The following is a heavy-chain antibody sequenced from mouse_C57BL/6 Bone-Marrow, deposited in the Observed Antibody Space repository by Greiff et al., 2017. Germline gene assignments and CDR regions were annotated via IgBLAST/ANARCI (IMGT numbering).Heavy chain of an antibody. CDR3: ASEKRWYFDV. Sequence: EVQLQQSVAELVRPGASVKLSCTASGFHIKNTYMHWVKQRPEQGLEWIGRIDPANGNTKYAPQFPGKATITADTSSNTAYLQLSSLTSEDTAIYCCASEKRWYFDVWGTGTTVTVSS. CDR1: GFHIKNTY. V-gene: IGHV14-3*01. J-gene: IGHJ1*03. CDR2: IDPANGNT.